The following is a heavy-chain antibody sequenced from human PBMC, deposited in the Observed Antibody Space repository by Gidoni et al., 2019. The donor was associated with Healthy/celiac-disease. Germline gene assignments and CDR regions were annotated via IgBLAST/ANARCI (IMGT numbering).Heavy chain of an antibody. D-gene: IGHD3-10*01. Sequence: VQLVKSGAEVKKPGASVKVSCKASAYTFTSYGISWVRQAPGHGLAWMGWISAYNGNTNNAQKLQGRVTMTTDTSTSTAYMGLRSLRSDDTAVYYCARSEMSLDYYGSDLGGPWGQGTLVTVSS. V-gene: IGHV1-18*01. J-gene: IGHJ5*02. CDR3: ARSEMSLDYYGSDLGGP. CDR1: AYTFTSYG. CDR2: ISAYNGNT.